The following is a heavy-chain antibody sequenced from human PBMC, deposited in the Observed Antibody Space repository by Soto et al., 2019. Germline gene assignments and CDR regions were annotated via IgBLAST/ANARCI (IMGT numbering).Heavy chain of an antibody. V-gene: IGHV3-23*01. CDR3: ANDEDGYSYGYLFDY. CDR2: ISGSGGST. J-gene: IGHJ4*02. D-gene: IGHD5-18*01. CDR1: GFTFSSYA. Sequence: EVQLLESGGGLVQPGGSLRLSCAASGFTFSSYAMSWVRQAPGKGLEWVSTISGSGGSTYYADSVKGRFTISRDNSXXTPDLQMNGLRGEDTAVYYCANDEDGYSYGYLFDYWGQGTLVTVSS.